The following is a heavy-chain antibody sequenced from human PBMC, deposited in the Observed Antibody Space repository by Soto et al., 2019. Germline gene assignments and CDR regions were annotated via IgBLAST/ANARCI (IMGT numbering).Heavy chain of an antibody. CDR1: GGTFSSYA. CDR2: IIPIFGTA. Sequence: QVQLVQSGAEVKKPGSSVKVSCKASGGTFSSYAISWVRQAPGQGLEWMGGIIPIFGTANYAQKFQGRVTITADESTSTAYMELRSLRSEDTAVYYCARDLSPDFWSGDNRDWFDPWGQGTLVTVSS. D-gene: IGHD3-3*01. V-gene: IGHV1-69*12. J-gene: IGHJ5*02. CDR3: ARDLSPDFWSGDNRDWFDP.